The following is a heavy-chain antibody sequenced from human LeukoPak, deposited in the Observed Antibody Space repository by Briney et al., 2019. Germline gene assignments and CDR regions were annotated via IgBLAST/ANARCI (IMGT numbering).Heavy chain of an antibody. CDR3: ARALNPLTGTYYFDY. CDR2: IYISGST. CDR1: GASINSHY. D-gene: IGHD4/OR15-4a*01. Sequence: PSETLSLTCSVSGASINSHYWTWIRQPAGKGLEWIGRIYISGSTNYSPSLKSRVTMSVDTSKNQFSLNLVSVTAADTAVYYCARALNPLTGTYYFDYWGQGTLVTVSS. V-gene: IGHV4-4*07. J-gene: IGHJ4*02.